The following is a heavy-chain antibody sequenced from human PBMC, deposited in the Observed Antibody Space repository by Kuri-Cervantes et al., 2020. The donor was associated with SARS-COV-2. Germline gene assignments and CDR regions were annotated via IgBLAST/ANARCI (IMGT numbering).Heavy chain of an antibody. CDR1: GFTFSSYA. J-gene: IGHJ4*02. Sequence: GGSLRLSCAASGFTFSSYAMSWVRQAPGKGLEWVSAISGSGGSTYYADSVKGRFTISRDNAKNTLYLQMNSLRVEDTAVYFCARAPSGSPTDYWGQGTLVTVSS. CDR3: ARAPSGSPTDY. CDR2: ISGSGGST. D-gene: IGHD1-26*01. V-gene: IGHV3-23*01.